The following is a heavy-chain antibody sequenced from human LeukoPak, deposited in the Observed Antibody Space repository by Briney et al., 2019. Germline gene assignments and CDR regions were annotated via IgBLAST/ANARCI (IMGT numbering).Heavy chain of an antibody. CDR3: ARGERPGCDY. J-gene: IGHJ4*02. V-gene: IGHV4-59*11. D-gene: IGHD1-1*01. Sequence: PSETLSLTCIVSGASISSHYWSWIRQPPGKRLEWIGYVHHDGTTNQNPSLKSRVAISIDTSNNQFSLKLSSVTAADTAVYYCARGERPGCDYWGQGTLVTVSS. CDR1: GASISSHY. CDR2: VHHDGTT.